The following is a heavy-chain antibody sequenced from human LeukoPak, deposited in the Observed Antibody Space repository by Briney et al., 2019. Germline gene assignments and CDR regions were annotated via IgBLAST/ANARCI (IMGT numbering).Heavy chain of an antibody. CDR3: ATLGGSAWWYFDL. CDR2: INHSGST. Sequence: PSETLSLTCAVYGGSFSGYYWSWIRQPPGKGLEWIGEINHSGSTNYNPSLKSRVTISVDTSKNQFSLKLTSLTAADTAIYNCATLGGSAWWYFDLWGRGTLVTVSS. CDR1: GGSFSGYY. J-gene: IGHJ2*01. D-gene: IGHD3-3*01. V-gene: IGHV4-34*01.